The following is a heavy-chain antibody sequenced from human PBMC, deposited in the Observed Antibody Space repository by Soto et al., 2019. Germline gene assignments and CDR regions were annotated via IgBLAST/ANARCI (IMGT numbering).Heavy chain of an antibody. CDR1: GYSFTSYW. V-gene: IGHV5-51*01. CDR2: IYPGDSDT. CDR3: ARCFITGTTERNRFDL. D-gene: IGHD1-7*01. Sequence: GESLKISCKGSGYSFTSYWIGWVRQMPGKGLEWMGIIYPGDSDTRYSPSFQGQVTISADKSISTAYLQWSSLKASDTAMYYCARCFITGTTERNRFDLWGQGSLVPVSS. J-gene: IGHJ5*02.